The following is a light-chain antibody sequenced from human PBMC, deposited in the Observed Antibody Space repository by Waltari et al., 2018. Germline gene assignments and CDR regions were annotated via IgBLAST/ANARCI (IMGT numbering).Light chain of an antibody. V-gene: IGKV3-11*01. J-gene: IGKJ2*01. CDR1: QGVTKY. Sequence: EIVLTQSPAILSLSPGERATLSCRPSQGVTKYLSWYQLKPGQAPRLLLYDASNRATVIPTRFSGSGSGTDFTLTISSLEPDDFAVSFCHLRSNWRYTFGQGTKLEIK. CDR3: HLRSNWRYT. CDR2: DAS.